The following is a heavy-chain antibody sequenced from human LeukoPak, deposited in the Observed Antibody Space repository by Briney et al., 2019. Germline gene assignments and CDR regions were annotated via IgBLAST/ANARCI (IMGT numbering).Heavy chain of an antibody. J-gene: IGHJ4*02. D-gene: IGHD5-12*01. Sequence: GGSLRLSCAASGFTFSSSSISWVRQAAGKGVEWVSAITDAVGSTHYADSVKGRFTISSDNSKNTVYLQMNSLRPEDMAVYYCAKEIFSGLLYIDYWGQGTLVTVSS. CDR2: ITDAVGST. CDR1: GFTFSSSS. V-gene: IGHV3-23*01. CDR3: AKEIFSGLLYIDY.